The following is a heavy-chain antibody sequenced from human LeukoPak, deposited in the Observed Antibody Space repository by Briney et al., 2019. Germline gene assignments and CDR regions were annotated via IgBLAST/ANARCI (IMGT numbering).Heavy chain of an antibody. CDR3: ARAPPTYYYDSSRYSPFDY. J-gene: IGHJ4*02. D-gene: IGHD3-22*01. CDR2: IYYSGGT. V-gene: IGHV4-31*03. Sequence: SETLSLTCTVSGDSISSGGYYWRWSRQHPGKGLEWLEYIYYSGGTYYHPSLKRRVTISVAMSKNQFSRKLSSLTAADTAVYYCARAPPTYYYDSSRYSPFDYWGQGTLVTVSS. CDR1: GDSISSGGYY.